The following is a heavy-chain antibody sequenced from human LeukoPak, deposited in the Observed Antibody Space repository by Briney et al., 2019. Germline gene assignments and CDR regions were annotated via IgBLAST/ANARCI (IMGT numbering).Heavy chain of an antibody. D-gene: IGHD6-13*01. CDR1: GFTFSSNG. Sequence: GGSLRLSCTASGFTFSSNGMHWVRQAPGKGLEWVAYLRNDGSERDHADSVKGRFTISRGNSKNTLYLQMNSLRPEDTAVYYCAKDKYSSTSIDWWGPGTLVTVSS. V-gene: IGHV3-30*02. J-gene: IGHJ4*02. CDR2: LRNDGSER. CDR3: AKDKYSSTSIDW.